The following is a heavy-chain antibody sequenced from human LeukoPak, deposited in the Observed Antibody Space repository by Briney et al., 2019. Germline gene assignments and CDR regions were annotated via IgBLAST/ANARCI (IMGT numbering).Heavy chain of an antibody. CDR2: IYYSGRT. J-gene: IGHJ4*02. D-gene: IGHD2-15*01. CDR3: ARAGSGLDY. CDR1: GGSISSSSYY. Sequence: PSETLSLTCTVSGGSISSSSYYWGWIRQPPGKGLGWIGSIYYSGRTSYNASLKSRVTISVDTSKNQFSMKLSSVTAADTAVYYCARAGSGLDYWGQGTLVTVSS. V-gene: IGHV4-39*07.